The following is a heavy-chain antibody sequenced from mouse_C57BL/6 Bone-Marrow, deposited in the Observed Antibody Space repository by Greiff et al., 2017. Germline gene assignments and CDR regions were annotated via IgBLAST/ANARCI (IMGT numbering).Heavy chain of an antibody. CDR2: IDPETGGT. CDR3: TTVLNWYCDV. J-gene: IGHJ1*03. V-gene: IGHV1-15*01. CDR1: GYTFTDYG. Sequence: VQLQQSGAELVRPGASVTLSCKASGYTFTDYGMHWVKQTPVHGLEWIGAIDPETGGTAYNQKFKGKAILTADNSSSTAYMERRSLTSEDSAVYYCTTVLNWYCDVWGTGTTVTVSS.